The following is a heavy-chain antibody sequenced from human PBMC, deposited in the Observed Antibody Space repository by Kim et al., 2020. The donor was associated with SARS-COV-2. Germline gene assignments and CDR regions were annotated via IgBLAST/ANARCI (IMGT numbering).Heavy chain of an antibody. CDR3: AREPYGASPGD. V-gene: IGHV3-74*01. CDR1: GLSLSGNW. J-gene: IGHJ4*02. D-gene: IGHD3-10*01. Sequence: GGSLRLSCTASGLSLSGNWMHWVRQAPGKGLVWVSRIKSDGTSTSYADSVKGRFTISRDNAKNTLYLQMNSLRDEDTAVYYCAREPYGASPGDWGQGTLV. CDR2: IKSDGTST.